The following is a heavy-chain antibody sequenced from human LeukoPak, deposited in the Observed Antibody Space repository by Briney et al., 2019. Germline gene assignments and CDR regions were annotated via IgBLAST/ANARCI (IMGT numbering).Heavy chain of an antibody. Sequence: ASVKVSCKASGDTFSSYYVHWVRQAPGQGLEWMGIMNPSGGSIRYAQKFQGRVTMTRDMATSTVYMALSSLRSEETAVYYCARGRHYYESSDYYYEGDGFDVWGQGTMVTVSS. CDR1: GDTFSSYY. CDR2: MNPSGGSI. V-gene: IGHV1-46*01. J-gene: IGHJ3*01. D-gene: IGHD3-22*01. CDR3: ARGRHYYESSDYYYEGDGFDV.